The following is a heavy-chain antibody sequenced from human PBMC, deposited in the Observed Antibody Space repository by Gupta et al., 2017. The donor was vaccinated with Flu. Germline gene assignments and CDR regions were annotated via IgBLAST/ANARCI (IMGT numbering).Heavy chain of an antibody. Sequence: QVQLQESGPGLVKPSQTLSLTCTVSGDSMSSGGYYWTWIRQPAGKGLEWIGRIYTSGTTNYYNPSLNSRVTMSVDTSKNQFSLKWTSVTAADTAVYYCARQRNTAAYDYWGQGTLVTVSS. CDR3: ARQRNTAAYDY. V-gene: IGHV4-61*02. CDR1: GDSMSSGGYY. CDR2: IYTSGTT. J-gene: IGHJ4*02. D-gene: IGHD1-1*01.